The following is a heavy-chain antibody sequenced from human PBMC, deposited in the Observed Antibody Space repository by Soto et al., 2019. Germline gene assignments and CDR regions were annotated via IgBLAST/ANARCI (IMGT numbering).Heavy chain of an antibody. CDR2: IDGSGTTK. CDR1: GFTFNDFE. Sequence: EVQLLESGGGPVQPGGSLRLSCGVSGFTFNDFEMNWVRQAPGKGLEWLAYIDGSGTTKKYADSVRGRFTISRDNPNNSPFLQMSSLSAADTAIYYCARGFGRLNCWGQGTLVSVSP. V-gene: IGHV3-48*03. CDR3: ARGFGRLNC. J-gene: IGHJ4*02. D-gene: IGHD3-10*01.